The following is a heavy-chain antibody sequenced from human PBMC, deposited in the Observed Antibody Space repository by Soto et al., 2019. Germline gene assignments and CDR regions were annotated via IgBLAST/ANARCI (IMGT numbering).Heavy chain of an antibody. J-gene: IGHJ4*02. CDR2: ISYDGSNK. D-gene: IGHD1-26*01. Sequence: QVQLVESGGGVVQPGRSLRLSCAASGFTFSSYGMHWVRQAPGKGLEWVAVISYDGSNKYYADSVKGRFTISRDNSKNTVYLQMNSLRAEDTAVYYCAKDLEFGWERLGPLDYWGQGILVTVSS. CDR3: AKDLEFGWERLGPLDY. CDR1: GFTFSSYG. V-gene: IGHV3-30*18.